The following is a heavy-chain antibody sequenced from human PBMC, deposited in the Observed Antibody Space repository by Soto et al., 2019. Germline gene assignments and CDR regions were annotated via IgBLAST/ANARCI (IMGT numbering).Heavy chain of an antibody. Sequence: PSETLSLTCTVSGGSISSGGYYWSWIRQHPGKGLEWIGYIYYSGSTYYNQSLKSRVTISVDTSKNQFSLKLSSVTAADTAVYYCASGGVHCSGGSCYPDREYFQHWGQGTLVTVSS. CDR3: ASGGVHCSGGSCYPDREYFQH. CDR1: GGSISSGGYY. D-gene: IGHD2-15*01. J-gene: IGHJ1*01. CDR2: IYYSGST. V-gene: IGHV4-31*03.